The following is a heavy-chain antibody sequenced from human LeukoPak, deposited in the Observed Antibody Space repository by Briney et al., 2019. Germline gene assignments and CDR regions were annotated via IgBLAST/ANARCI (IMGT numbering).Heavy chain of an antibody. Sequence: PGGSLRLSCAASGFTFSSYAMSWVRQAPGKGLEWVSAISGSGGSTYYADSVKGRSTISRDNSKNTLYLQMNSLRAEDTAVYYCAKNYCSSTSCYTGGYYWGQGTLVTVSS. CDR2: ISGSGGST. V-gene: IGHV3-23*01. J-gene: IGHJ4*02. CDR1: GFTFSSYA. CDR3: AKNYCSSTSCYTGGYY. D-gene: IGHD2-2*02.